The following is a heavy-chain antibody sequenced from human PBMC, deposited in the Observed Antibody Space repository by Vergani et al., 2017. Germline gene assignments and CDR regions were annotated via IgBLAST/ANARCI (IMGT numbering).Heavy chain of an antibody. CDR1: GFNFPSFT. CDR3: ARDITASVNSPPHPDWFDP. Sequence: EAYLVQSGGGLVTPGGSLRLSCAASGFNFPSFTMNWVRQAPGRGLGWISSIKFPPGEIFYADSVKGRFTISRDNVKNVLFLQMENLRAADTGVYFCARDITASVNSPPHPDWFDPWGQGSLVTVSS. V-gene: IGHV3-21*06. CDR2: IKFPPGEI. J-gene: IGHJ5*02. D-gene: IGHD4-17*01.